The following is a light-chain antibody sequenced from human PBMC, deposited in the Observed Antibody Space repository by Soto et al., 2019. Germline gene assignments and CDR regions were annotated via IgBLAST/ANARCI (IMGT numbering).Light chain of an antibody. J-gene: IGLJ1*01. CDR3: CSYAGGYSDL. V-gene: IGLV2-11*01. CDR1: GNDVGTYNY. CDR2: DVV. Sequence: QSALTQPRSVSGSPGQSVTISCTGTGNDVGTYNYVSWYQQHPGRPPKLMIYDVVKWPSGVPARFSGSKSGNTASLTISGLQAEDEADYFCCSYAGGYSDLFGTGTKLTVL.